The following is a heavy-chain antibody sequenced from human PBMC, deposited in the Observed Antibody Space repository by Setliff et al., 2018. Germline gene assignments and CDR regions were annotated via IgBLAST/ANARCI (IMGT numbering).Heavy chain of an antibody. D-gene: IGHD2-2*01. Sequence: SETLSLTCTVPGGSMSSISYYWGWIRQPPGKGLEWIGTIYDSGKTYYNPSLKSRVTISVDTSKKQLSLRVTSVTAADTAVYYCATCRYQVPYNYWGQRTLVTVSS. CDR2: IYDSGKT. J-gene: IGHJ4*02. CDR3: ATCRYQVPYNY. V-gene: IGHV4-39*01. CDR1: GGSMSSISYY.